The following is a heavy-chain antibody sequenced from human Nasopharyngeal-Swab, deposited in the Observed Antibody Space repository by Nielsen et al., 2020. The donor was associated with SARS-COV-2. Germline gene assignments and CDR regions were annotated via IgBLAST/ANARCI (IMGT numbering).Heavy chain of an antibody. D-gene: IGHD6-19*01. V-gene: IGHV7-4-1*01. CDR3: ARGDSIAVAGTKDYYYYMDV. CDR2: INTNTGNP. CDR1: GYTFTSYA. Sequence: ASVKVSCKASGYTFTSYAMNWVRQASGQGLEWMGWINTNTGNPTYAQGFTGRFVFSLDTSVSTAYLQICSLKAEDTAVYYCARGDSIAVAGTKDYYYYMDVWGKGTTVTVSS. J-gene: IGHJ6*03.